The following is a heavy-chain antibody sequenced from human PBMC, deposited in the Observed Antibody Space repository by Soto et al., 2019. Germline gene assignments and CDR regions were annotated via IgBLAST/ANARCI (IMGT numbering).Heavy chain of an antibody. D-gene: IGHD1-26*01. CDR1: GFTFSTYW. J-gene: IGHJ5*02. V-gene: IGHV3-7*01. CDR3: AREVRATFDP. CDR2: IKQDGSEK. Sequence: EVQLVESGGGLVQPGGSLRLSCAASGFTFSTYWMSWVRQAPGKGPEWVASIKQDGSEKYYMDSVKGRFTISKDNAKNSLYLQMNSPRVEDTAVYYCAREVRATFDPWGQGTLVIVSS.